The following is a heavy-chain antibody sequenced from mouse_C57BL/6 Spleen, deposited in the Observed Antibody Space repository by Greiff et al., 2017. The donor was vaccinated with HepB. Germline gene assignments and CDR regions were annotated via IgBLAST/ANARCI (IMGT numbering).Heavy chain of an antibody. CDR2: INPSNGGT. Sequence: VQLQQPGTELVKPGASVKLSCKASGYTFTSYWMHWVKQRPGQGLEWIGNINPSNGGTNYNEKFKSKATLTVDKSSSTAYMQLSSLTSEDSAVYYCARGRTYDGNSYYAMDYWGQGTSVTVSS. V-gene: IGHV1-53*01. CDR1: GYTFTSYW. J-gene: IGHJ4*01. D-gene: IGHD2-1*01. CDR3: ARGRTYDGNSYYAMDY.